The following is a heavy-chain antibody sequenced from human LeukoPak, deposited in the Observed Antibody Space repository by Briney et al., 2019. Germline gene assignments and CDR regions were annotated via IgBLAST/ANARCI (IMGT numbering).Heavy chain of an antibody. D-gene: IGHD2-15*01. CDR3: ARGGRRFDS. CDR2: ISSGSDYI. Sequence: GGSLRLSCAASGFTFSLYSMNWVRQAPGKGLEWVSSISSGSDYIFYGDPLKGRFSISRDNAKNSLYLQMNSLRAEDTAVYYCARGGRRFDSWGQGTLVSVSS. CDR1: GFTFSLYS. J-gene: IGHJ5*01. V-gene: IGHV3-21*01.